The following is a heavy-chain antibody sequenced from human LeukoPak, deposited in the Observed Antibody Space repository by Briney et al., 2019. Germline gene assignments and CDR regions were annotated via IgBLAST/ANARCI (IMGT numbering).Heavy chain of an antibody. V-gene: IGHV3-23*01. CDR3: LTQRFDY. J-gene: IGHJ4*02. CDR1: GFTSIAYA. CDR2: ISGGGVTT. Sequence: PGGSLRLSCVGSGFTSIAYALTWARQAPGKGLEWVSGISGGGVTTYYADSVRGRFTISRDNSKNTLYLQMNTLRAEDTAVYYCLTQRFDYWGQGTLVTVSS.